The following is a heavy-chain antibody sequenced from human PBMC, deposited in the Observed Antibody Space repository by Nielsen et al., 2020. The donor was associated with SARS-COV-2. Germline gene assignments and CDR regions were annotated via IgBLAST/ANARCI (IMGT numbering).Heavy chain of an antibody. Sequence: GESLKISCTLFGFSVTDAWMGWVRRAPGRGLEWIGRIKSKCDGGTTDYAAHIRDRVFVSRDESTNTVFLQMSSLMAEDTAVYYCTTDRGVAIPPLFVSWGQGTRVSVSS. D-gene: IGHD3-3*01. CDR2: IKSKCDGGTT. CDR3: TTDRGVAIPPLFVS. J-gene: IGHJ4*02. V-gene: IGHV3-15*01. CDR1: GFSVTDAW.